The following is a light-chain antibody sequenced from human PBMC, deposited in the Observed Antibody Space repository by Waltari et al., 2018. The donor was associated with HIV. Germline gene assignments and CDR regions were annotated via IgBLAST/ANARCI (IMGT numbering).Light chain of an antibody. J-gene: IGLJ2*01. Sequence: SYELTQPLSVSVALGQTARITCGGNNIGSKNVHWYQQKPGQAPVLVIYRDSNRPSGFPGRFSGSNSGNTGTLTVSRAQAGDGADYYCHVWDSSTVVFGGGTKLTVL. CDR3: HVWDSSTVV. CDR1: NIGSKN. V-gene: IGLV3-9*01. CDR2: RDS.